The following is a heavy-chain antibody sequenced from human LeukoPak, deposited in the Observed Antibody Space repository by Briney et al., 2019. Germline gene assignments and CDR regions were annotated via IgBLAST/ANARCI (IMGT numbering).Heavy chain of an antibody. D-gene: IGHD3-16*01. Sequence: NPSETLSLTCTVSGGSISSYYWSWIRQPPGKGLEWIGYIYYSGSTNYNPSLSGRVTISVDTSKKQFSMKLSSVTAADTAVYYCARGIGDLTYWGQGTLVTVSS. J-gene: IGHJ4*02. CDR2: IYYSGST. V-gene: IGHV4-59*01. CDR1: GGSISSYY. CDR3: ARGIGDLTY.